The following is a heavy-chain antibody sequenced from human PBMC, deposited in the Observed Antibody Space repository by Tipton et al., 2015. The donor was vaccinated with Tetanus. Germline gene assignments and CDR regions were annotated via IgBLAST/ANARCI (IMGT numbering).Heavy chain of an antibody. V-gene: IGHV1-2*06. CDR2: INPTNGSP. Sequence: QSGAEVKKPGSSVKASCKTSGDTFSSFAINWLRQAPGQELEWVGRINPTNGSPEYAQKFEGRLTVTRDTSINTAYMHLSSLKSDDTAVYYCARGGYVYRPQDDFDFWGQGTLVTVSS. CDR1: GDTFSSFA. J-gene: IGHJ4*01. CDR3: ARGGYVYRPQDDFDF. D-gene: IGHD5-18*01.